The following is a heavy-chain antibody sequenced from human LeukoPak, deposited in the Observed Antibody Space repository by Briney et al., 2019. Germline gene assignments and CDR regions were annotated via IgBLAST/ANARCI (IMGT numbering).Heavy chain of an antibody. D-gene: IGHD2-8*01. J-gene: IGHJ4*02. CDR1: GGSISSYY. CDR3: ARIMLYAIAPGSFDY. V-gene: IGHV4-59*01. Sequence: SETLSLTCTVSGGSISSYYWSWIRQPPGKGLEWIGSIYYSGSTNYNPSLKSRVTISVDTSKNQSSLKLSSVTAADTAVYYCARIMLYAIAPGSFDYWGQGTLVTVSS. CDR2: IYYSGST.